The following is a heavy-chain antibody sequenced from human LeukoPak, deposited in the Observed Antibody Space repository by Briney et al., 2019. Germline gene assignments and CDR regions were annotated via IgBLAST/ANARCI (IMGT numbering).Heavy chain of an antibody. J-gene: IGHJ4*02. CDR3: ARGASPDF. Sequence: SETLSLTCTVSGGSISIYYWSWIRQPPGKGLGWIGYIFYSGSTDYNPSLKSRVTMSLDTSKSHFSLKLSSVTAADMAVYYCARGASPDFWGQGTLVTVSS. CDR1: GGSISIYY. CDR2: IFYSGST. V-gene: IGHV4-59*01.